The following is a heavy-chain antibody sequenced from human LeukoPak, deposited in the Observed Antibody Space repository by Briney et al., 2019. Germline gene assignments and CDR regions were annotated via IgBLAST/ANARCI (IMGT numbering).Heavy chain of an antibody. V-gene: IGHV3-21*01. Sequence: GGSLRLSCATSGFTFSSYSMTWVRQAPGKGLDWVSSINSYSSDIYYADSVRGRSTISRDNAKNSLYLQMNSLRAEDTAVYYCARKRSPGAFDIWGQGTMVTVSS. J-gene: IGHJ3*02. CDR1: GFTFSSYS. CDR3: ARKRSPGAFDI. CDR2: INSYSSDI.